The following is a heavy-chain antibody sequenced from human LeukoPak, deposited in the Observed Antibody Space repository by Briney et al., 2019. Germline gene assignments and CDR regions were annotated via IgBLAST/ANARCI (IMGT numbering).Heavy chain of an antibody. CDR3: AIRDGHTDH. V-gene: IGHV1-3*03. CDR1: GYTFTNYA. CDR2: INPANGYT. Sequence: ASVKVSCKASGYTFTNYAMHWVRQAPGQTIEWLGWINPANGYTRYSQQFQDRVTVTSDTSATTAYMELSSLRSEDKAVYYCAIRDGHTDHWGQGTLVTVSS. J-gene: IGHJ4*02. D-gene: IGHD5-24*01.